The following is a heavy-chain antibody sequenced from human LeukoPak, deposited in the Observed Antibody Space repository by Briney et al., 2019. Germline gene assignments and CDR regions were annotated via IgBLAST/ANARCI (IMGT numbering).Heavy chain of an antibody. J-gene: IGHJ4*02. CDR2: IIPILSIA. CDR1: GGTFSSYA. Sequence: GSSVKVSCKASGGTFSSYAISWVRQAPGQGLEWMGRIIPILSIANYAQKFQGRVTITADKSTSTAYMELSSLRSEDTAVYYSTTYYYDSSGYYSLDYWGQGTLVTVSS. CDR3: TTYYYDSSGYYSLDY. D-gene: IGHD3-22*01. V-gene: IGHV1-69*04.